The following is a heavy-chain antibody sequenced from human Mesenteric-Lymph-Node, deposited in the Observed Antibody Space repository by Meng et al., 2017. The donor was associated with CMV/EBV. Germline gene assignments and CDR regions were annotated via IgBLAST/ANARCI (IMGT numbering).Heavy chain of an antibody. CDR1: GDSLSGYY. CDR2: INHSGST. Sequence: VYGDSLSGYYWSWVRQSPGKGLEWIGEINHSGSTNYNPSLKSRVTMSVDTSKNHFSLKVTSVTAADTAVYYCARGRSTSWPGNWFDPWGQGSLVTVSS. D-gene: IGHD6-13*01. J-gene: IGHJ5*02. V-gene: IGHV4-34*01. CDR3: ARGRSTSWPGNWFDP.